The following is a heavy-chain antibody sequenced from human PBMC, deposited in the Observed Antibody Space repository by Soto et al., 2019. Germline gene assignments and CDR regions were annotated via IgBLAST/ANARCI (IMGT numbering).Heavy chain of an antibody. CDR3: ARQGSMPYYYYGMDA. J-gene: IGHJ6*02. D-gene: IGHD2-2*01. CDR2: ISGYNGNT. V-gene: IGHV1-18*01. Sequence: QVQLVQSGVEVKKPGASVKVSCKASGYTFTGSGISWVRQAPGQGLEWMGWISGYNGNTNYAQKFQGRVTMTTDTSTSTAYMELRSLRSDDTAVYYCARQGSMPYYYYGMDAWGQGTTVTVSS. CDR1: GYTFTGSG.